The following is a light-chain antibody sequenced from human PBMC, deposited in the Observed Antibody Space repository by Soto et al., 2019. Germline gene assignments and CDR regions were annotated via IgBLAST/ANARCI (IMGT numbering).Light chain of an antibody. J-gene: IGKJ4*01. CDR1: QTISSW. V-gene: IGKV1-5*03. CDR3: QQYNTYPLT. Sequence: DIQMTQSPSTLSASVGDRVTITCRASQTISSWLAWYQQRPGKAPNLLIYKASTLQSGVPSRFSGSGSGTEFSLTISSLQPDDFATYYCQQYNTYPLTFGAGTTVEIK. CDR2: KAS.